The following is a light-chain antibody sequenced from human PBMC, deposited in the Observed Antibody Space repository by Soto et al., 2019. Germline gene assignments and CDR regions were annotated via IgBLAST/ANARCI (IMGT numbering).Light chain of an antibody. Sequence: EIVLTQSPGTLSLSPVERATLSCMTSQSVSSSYLAWYQQRPGQAPRLLIYGASNRATGIPDRFSGGGSGTDFTLTISRLEPEDFAVFYCQHHGSSLTWTFGQGTKVDIK. V-gene: IGKV3-20*01. CDR2: GAS. CDR3: QHHGSSLTWT. J-gene: IGKJ1*01. CDR1: QSVSSSY.